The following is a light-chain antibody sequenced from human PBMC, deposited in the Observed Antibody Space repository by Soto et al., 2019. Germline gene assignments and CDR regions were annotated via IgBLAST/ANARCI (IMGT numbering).Light chain of an antibody. CDR3: QQYSSYSRT. CDR2: DAF. CDR1: QSVSSW. J-gene: IGKJ1*01. V-gene: IGKV1-5*01. Sequence: DLQMTQSPSTLSASVGDRVTITCRASQSVSSWLAWYQQQPGKAPKLLIYDAFSLRSGVPSRFSGSGSGTDFTLTITSLQPDDFATYYCQQYSSYSRTFGQGTKVEIK.